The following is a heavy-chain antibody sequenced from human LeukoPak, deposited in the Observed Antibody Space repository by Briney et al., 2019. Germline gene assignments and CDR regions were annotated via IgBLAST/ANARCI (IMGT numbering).Heavy chain of an antibody. Sequence: TGGSLRLSCAVSGFTFRTYAMSWVRQAPGKGLEWVANIKQDGSEKYYVDSVKGRFTISRDNAKNSLYLQMNSLRAEDTAVYYCARFGGYDYYYYYDMDVWGQGTTVTVSS. V-gene: IGHV3-7*03. J-gene: IGHJ6*02. CDR2: IKQDGSEK. D-gene: IGHD5-12*01. CDR1: GFTFRTYA. CDR3: ARFGGYDYYYYYDMDV.